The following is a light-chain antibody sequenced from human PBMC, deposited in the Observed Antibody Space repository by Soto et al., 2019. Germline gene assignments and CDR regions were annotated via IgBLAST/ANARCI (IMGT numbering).Light chain of an antibody. V-gene: IGKV3-20*01. CDR3: QQYGSSPYP. J-gene: IGKJ2*01. CDR2: GAS. Sequence: EIVLTQSPGTLSLSPVERATLSCRASQSVTGSYLAWYQQKPGQAPRLLIYGASSRATGIPDRFSGSGSGTDFTLTINRLEPEDFAVYYCQQYGSSPYPFGQGTKLEIK. CDR1: QSVTGSY.